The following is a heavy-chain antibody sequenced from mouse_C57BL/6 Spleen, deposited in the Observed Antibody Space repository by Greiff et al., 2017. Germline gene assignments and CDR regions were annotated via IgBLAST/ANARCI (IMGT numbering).Heavy chain of an antibody. V-gene: IGHV1-64*01. CDR1: GYTFTSYW. D-gene: IGHD1-1*01. CDR3: ARDDYGSSYRFAY. Sequence: QVQLQQPGAELVKPGASVKLSCKASGYTFTSYWMHWVKQRPGQGLEWIGMIHPNSGSTNYNEKFKSKATLTVDKSSSTAYMQLSSLTSEDSAVYYCARDDYGSSYRFAYWGQGTLVTVSA. J-gene: IGHJ3*01. CDR2: IHPNSGST.